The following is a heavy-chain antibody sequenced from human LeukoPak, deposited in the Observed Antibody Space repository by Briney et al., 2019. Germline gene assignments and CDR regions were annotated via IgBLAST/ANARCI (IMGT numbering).Heavy chain of an antibody. Sequence: GGSLRLSCAASGFTFSDYYMTWIRQAPGKGLEWVSHISSSGTTIYYTDSVKGRFTISRDNAKNSLYLQMNSLRAEDTAIYYCARDFTQYYDILTGRPPLGHWGQGTLVTVSS. CDR2: ISSSGTTI. CDR1: GFTFSDYY. J-gene: IGHJ4*02. V-gene: IGHV3-11*01. D-gene: IGHD3-9*01. CDR3: ARDFTQYYDILTGRPPLGH.